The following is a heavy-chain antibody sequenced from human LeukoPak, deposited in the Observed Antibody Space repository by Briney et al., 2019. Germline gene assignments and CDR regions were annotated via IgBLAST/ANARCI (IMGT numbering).Heavy chain of an antibody. Sequence: PGGSLRLSCAASGFTFSSSAMSWVRQVPGKGLEWVGFIRSKAYGETADYAASVKGRFTISRDDSKAIAYLQINSLKTEDTAVYHCTRDRGAYNLYDYWGQGTLVTVSS. J-gene: IGHJ4*02. D-gene: IGHD1-1*01. CDR1: GFTFSSSA. CDR3: TRDRGAYNLYDY. V-gene: IGHV3-49*04. CDR2: IRSKAYGETA.